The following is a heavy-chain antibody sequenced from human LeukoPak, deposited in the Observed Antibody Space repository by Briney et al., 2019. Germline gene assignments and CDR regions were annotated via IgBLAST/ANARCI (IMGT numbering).Heavy chain of an antibody. CDR3: ARDVREELPGRY. J-gene: IGHJ4*02. Sequence: GASLRLSCAASGFTFSNYAMSWVRQAPGKRLEWVSVIYSGGSTYYADSVKGRFTISRDNSKNTLYLQMNSLRAEDTAVYYCARDVREELPGRYWGQGTLVTVSS. V-gene: IGHV3-66*02. CDR2: IYSGGST. D-gene: IGHD1-7*01. CDR1: GFTFSNYA.